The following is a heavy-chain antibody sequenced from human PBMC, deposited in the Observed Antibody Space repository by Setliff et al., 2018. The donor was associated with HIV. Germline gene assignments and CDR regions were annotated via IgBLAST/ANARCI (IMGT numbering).Heavy chain of an antibody. D-gene: IGHD3-22*01. J-gene: IGHJ4*02. V-gene: IGHV3-15*04. CDR3: VTGVGTSSVDY. CDR2: IEKKTNGGTR. Sequence: PGGSLRLSCVASGLPFSYAWLSGVRQAPGKGLEWVGRIEKKTNGGTRDYAAPVKGRCTISRDDSKNSLYLQMNSLKTEDTAVYYCVTGVGTSSVDYWGQGTMVTVSS. CDR1: GLPFSYAW.